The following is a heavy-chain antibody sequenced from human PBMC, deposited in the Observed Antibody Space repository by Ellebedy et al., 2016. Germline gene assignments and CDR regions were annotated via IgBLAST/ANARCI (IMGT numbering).Heavy chain of an antibody. V-gene: IGHV3-23*01. CDR3: AKCRHSTGCLIDS. D-gene: IGHD6-19*01. J-gene: IGHJ4*02. Sequence: GESLKISCAASGFTFTEYAMSWVRQAPGKGLEWVSTISSVGSPNYADSVRGRFTTSRDSSKDTLSLEMDSLRADDTAIYYCAKCRHSTGCLIDSWGQGTLVTVSS. CDR2: ISSVGSP. CDR1: GFTFTEYA.